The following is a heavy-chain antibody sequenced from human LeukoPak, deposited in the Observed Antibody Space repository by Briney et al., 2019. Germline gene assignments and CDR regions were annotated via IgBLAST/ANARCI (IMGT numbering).Heavy chain of an antibody. D-gene: IGHD6-6*01. Sequence: GGSLRLSCAASGFTFSSYAMHWVRQAPGKGLEWVAVISYDGSNKYYADSVKGRFTISRDNSKNTLYLQMNSLRAEDTAVYYCARDSDYSSSSYLMFGYWGQGTLVTVSS. CDR1: GFTFSSYA. V-gene: IGHV3-30-3*01. J-gene: IGHJ4*02. CDR2: ISYDGSNK. CDR3: ARDSDYSSSSYLMFGY.